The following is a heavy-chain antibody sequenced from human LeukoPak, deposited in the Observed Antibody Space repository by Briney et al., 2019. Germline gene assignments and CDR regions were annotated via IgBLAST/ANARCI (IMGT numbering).Heavy chain of an antibody. CDR1: GFTFSKYS. Sequence: GGSLRLSCAASGFTFSKYSMNWVRQAPGKGLEWVSYISSSSSTIYYGDSVKGRFTISRDNAKNSLYLQMNSLRAEDTAVYYCARAKDYYGSGSYSYWGQGTLVTVSS. V-gene: IGHV3-48*04. CDR2: ISSSSSTI. CDR3: ARAKDYYGSGSYSY. D-gene: IGHD3-10*01. J-gene: IGHJ4*02.